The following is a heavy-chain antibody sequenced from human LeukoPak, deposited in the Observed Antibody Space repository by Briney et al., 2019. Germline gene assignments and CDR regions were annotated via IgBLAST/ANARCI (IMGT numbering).Heavy chain of an antibody. J-gene: IGHJ4*02. V-gene: IGHV1-69*13. D-gene: IGHD4-17*01. Sequence: GASVKVSCKASGGTFSSYAISWVRQAPGQGLEWMGGIIPIFGTANYAQRFQGRVTITADESTSTAYMELSSLRAEDTAVYYCARVHGDYFYTFNYFDYWGQGTLVTVSS. CDR2: IIPIFGTA. CDR1: GGTFSSYA. CDR3: ARVHGDYFYTFNYFDY.